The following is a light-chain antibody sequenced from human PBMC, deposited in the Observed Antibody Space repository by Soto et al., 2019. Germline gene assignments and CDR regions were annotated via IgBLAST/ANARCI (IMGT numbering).Light chain of an antibody. CDR1: SSNIGSNT. CDR2: GNN. J-gene: IGLJ2*01. V-gene: IGLV1-44*01. Sequence: QSVLTQPPSASGTPGQRVTISCSGSSSNIGSNTVNWYQQLPGTAPKLLIYGNNQRPSGVPDRFSGSKSGTSASLAISGLQSEDEADYYCAAWDDSLNAGVFGGGTKLTVL. CDR3: AAWDDSLNAGV.